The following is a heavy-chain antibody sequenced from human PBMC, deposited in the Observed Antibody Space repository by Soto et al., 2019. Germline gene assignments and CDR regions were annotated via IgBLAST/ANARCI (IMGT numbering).Heavy chain of an antibody. CDR2: TSYSGST. D-gene: IGHD2-15*01. CDR1: GGSISSYY. V-gene: IGHV4-59*08. J-gene: IGHJ4*02. Sequence: SETLSLTCTVSGGSISSYYWSWIRQPPGKGLEWIGYTSYSGSTNYNPSLKSRGTISVDTSKSQFSLKLSSVTAADTAVYYCARLTYCSGGSCYGRYYFDCWGQGTLVTVSS. CDR3: ARLTYCSGGSCYGRYYFDC.